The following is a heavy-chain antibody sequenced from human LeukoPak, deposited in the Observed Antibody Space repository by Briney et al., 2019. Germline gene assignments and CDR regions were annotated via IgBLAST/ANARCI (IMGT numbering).Heavy chain of an antibody. D-gene: IGHD4-17*01. CDR1: GYTFTGCY. CDR3: ASTNDYGDFVYFQH. Sequence: ASVKVSCKASGYTFTGCYMHWVRQAPGQGLEWMGWINPNNGGTYYAQKFQGRVTMTRDTSISTAYMELIRLSSDDTAVYYCASTNDYGDFVYFQHWGQGTLVTVSS. CDR2: INPNNGGT. V-gene: IGHV1-2*02. J-gene: IGHJ1*01.